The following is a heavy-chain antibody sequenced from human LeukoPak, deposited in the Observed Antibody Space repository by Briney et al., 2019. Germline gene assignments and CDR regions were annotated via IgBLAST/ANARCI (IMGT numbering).Heavy chain of an antibody. CDR3: ARPTTVGSLFDY. Sequence: GRSLRLSCAASGFTFDDYAMHWVRQAPGKGLEWVSGISWNSGSIGYADSVKGRFTISRDNAKNSLYLQMNSLRAEDTALYYCARPTTVGSLFDYWGQGTLVTVSS. D-gene: IGHD4-17*01. V-gene: IGHV3-9*01. CDR1: GFTFDDYA. CDR2: ISWNSGSI. J-gene: IGHJ4*02.